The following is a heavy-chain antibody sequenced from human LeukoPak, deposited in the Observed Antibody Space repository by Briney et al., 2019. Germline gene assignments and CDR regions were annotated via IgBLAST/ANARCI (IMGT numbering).Heavy chain of an antibody. CDR1: GFTFSSYN. J-gene: IGHJ4*02. CDR3: AKFLPTHIVVANYYFDY. CDR2: ISGSGGST. V-gene: IGHV3-23*01. D-gene: IGHD2-21*01. Sequence: GGSLRLSCAASGFTFSSYNMSWVRQAPGKGLEWVSAISGSGGSTYYADSVEGRFTISRDNSKNTLYLQMNNLRAEDTAVYYCAKFLPTHIVVANYYFDYWGQGTLVTVSS.